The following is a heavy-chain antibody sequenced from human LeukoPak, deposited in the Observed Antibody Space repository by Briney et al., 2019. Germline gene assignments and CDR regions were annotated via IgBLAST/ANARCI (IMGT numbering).Heavy chain of an antibody. V-gene: IGHV3-21*01. CDR1: GFTFSSYS. CDR2: IGSSSSYI. D-gene: IGHD1-1*01. J-gene: IGHJ4*02. Sequence: PGGSLRLSCAASGFTFSSYSMNWVRQAPGKGLEWVSSIGSSSSYIYYADSVKGRFTISRDNAKNSLYLQMNSLRAEDTAVYYCARADWNDVRGDWGQGTLVIVSS. CDR3: ARADWNDVRGD.